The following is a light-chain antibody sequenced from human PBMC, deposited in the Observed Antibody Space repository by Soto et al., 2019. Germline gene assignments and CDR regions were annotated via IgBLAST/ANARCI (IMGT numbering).Light chain of an antibody. V-gene: IGKV3-11*01. CDR1: QSVDIY. J-gene: IGKJ5*01. CDR3: QQRRTWPPIT. CDR2: DAS. Sequence: EVVLTQSPATLSLSPRERATLSCRASQSVDIYLAWYQQKPGQAPRLLIYDASNRAANIPARFSGSGSGTDFTLIISNLQPEDSATYYCQQRRTWPPITFGQGTRLEIK.